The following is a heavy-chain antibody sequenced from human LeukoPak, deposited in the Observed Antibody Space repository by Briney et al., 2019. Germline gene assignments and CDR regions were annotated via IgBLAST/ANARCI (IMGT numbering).Heavy chain of an antibody. J-gene: IGHJ6*03. CDR2: SITIFGTA. CDR3: ARPSSGYYFDYYYYYMDV. CDR1: GGTFSSYA. D-gene: IGHD3-22*01. Sequence: SVRVSCKASGGTFSSYAISWVRQAPGQGLEWMGGSITIFGTANSAQRFWGRVTITTDESTSTSYMELSSLRSEDTAVYYCARPSSGYYFDYYYYYMDVWGKGTTVTVSS. V-gene: IGHV1-69*05.